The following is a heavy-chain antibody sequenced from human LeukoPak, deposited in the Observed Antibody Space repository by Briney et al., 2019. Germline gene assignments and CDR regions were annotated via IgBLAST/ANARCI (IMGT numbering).Heavy chain of an antibody. V-gene: IGHV1-69*05. CDR1: GCTFTSYA. Sequence: ASVKVSCKASGCTFTSYAVSWVRQVPGQGLEWMGGISPIIGTTNYAQKFQGRFTITTDESTSTAYMGLTSLRSEGTAVYYRASCRRTYYYYYMDVWGKGTTVSVSS. J-gene: IGHJ6*03. CDR3: ASCRRTYYYYYMDV. CDR2: ISPIIGTT.